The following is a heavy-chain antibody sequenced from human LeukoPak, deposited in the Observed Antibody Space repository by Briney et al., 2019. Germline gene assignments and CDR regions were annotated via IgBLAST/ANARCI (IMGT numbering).Heavy chain of an antibody. CDR2: IKQDGSEK. CDR1: GFTFSDYW. J-gene: IGHJ3*02. Sequence: GGSLRLSCAASGFTFSDYWMSWVRQAPGKGLEWVANIKQDGSEKYYVDSVKGRFTISRDNAKNSLYLQMNSLRAEDTAVYYCARGDYYDSSGFYHDAFDIWGQGTMVTVSS. CDR3: ARGDYYDSSGFYHDAFDI. D-gene: IGHD3-22*01. V-gene: IGHV3-7*01.